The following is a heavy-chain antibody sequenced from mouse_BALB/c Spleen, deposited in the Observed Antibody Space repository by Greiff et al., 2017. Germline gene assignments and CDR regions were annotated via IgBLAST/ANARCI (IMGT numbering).Heavy chain of an antibody. CDR1: GYSFTGYY. CDR2: ISCYNGAT. J-gene: IGHJ2*01. Sequence: LVKTWASVKISCKASGYSFTGYYMHWVKQSHGKSLEWIGYISCYNGATSYNQKFKGKATFTVDTSSSTAYMQFNSLTSEDAEVCYCARGDLLEEDIDYWGQGTTLTVSS. V-gene: IGHV1S34*01. CDR3: ARGDLLEEDIDY.